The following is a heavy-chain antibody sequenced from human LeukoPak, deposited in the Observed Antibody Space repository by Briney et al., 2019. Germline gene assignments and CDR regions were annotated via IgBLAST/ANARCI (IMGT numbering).Heavy chain of an antibody. V-gene: IGHV4-30-2*01. CDR3: ARWGGALRYNWFDP. CDR2: IYRSGST. Sequence: SQTLSLTCAVSGGSISSGGYSWSWIRQPPGKGLEWIGYIYRSGSTFYNPSLKSRVTISVDRSKNQFSLKPSSVTAADTAVYYCARWGGALRYNWFDPWGQGTLVTVSS. D-gene: IGHD3-16*01. CDR1: GGSISSGGYS. J-gene: IGHJ5*02.